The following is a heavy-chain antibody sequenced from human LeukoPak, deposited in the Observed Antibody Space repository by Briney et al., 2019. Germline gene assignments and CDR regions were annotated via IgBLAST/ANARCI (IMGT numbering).Heavy chain of an antibody. V-gene: IGHV4-4*07. CDR1: GGSISDYF. CDR2: IYSNGNT. CDR3: ARESRDYVTSGYHMDV. Sequence: PSETLSLTCTVSGGSISDYFWSCIRQAAGKGLEWIGRIYSNGNTDYNPSLKRRVTMSLDTAKNQFSLMLTSVTAADTAVYYCARESRDYVTSGYHMDVWGKGTTVTVSS. J-gene: IGHJ6*03. D-gene: IGHD3-16*01.